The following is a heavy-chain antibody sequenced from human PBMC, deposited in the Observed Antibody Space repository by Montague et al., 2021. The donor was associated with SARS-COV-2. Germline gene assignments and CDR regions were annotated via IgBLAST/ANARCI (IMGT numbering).Heavy chain of an antibody. D-gene: IGHD3-22*01. V-gene: IGHV4-39*01. CDR1: GGSISSSSYD. J-gene: IGHJ4*02. CDR3: ARHGKTRIAMIVVVIGCFDY. CDR2: IYYSGST. Sequence: SETLSLTCTVSGGSISSSSYDWGWIRQPPGKGLEWIGCIYYSGSTYYNPSLKSRVTISVDTSKNQFSLKLSSVTAADTAVYYCARHGKTRIAMIVVVIGCFDYWGQGTLVTVSS.